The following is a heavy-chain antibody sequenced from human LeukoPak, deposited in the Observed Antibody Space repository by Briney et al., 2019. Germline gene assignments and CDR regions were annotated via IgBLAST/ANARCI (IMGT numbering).Heavy chain of an antibody. D-gene: IGHD2-2*01. CDR1: GGSISSGGYS. Sequence: SQTLSLTCAVSGGSISSGGYSWSWIRQPPGKGLEWIGYIYHSGSTYYNPSLKSRVTISVDRSKNQFSLKLSSVTAADTAVYYCARARVVSAAMIWFDPWGQGTLVTVSS. CDR2: IYHSGST. J-gene: IGHJ5*02. CDR3: ARARVVSAAMIWFDP. V-gene: IGHV4-30-2*01.